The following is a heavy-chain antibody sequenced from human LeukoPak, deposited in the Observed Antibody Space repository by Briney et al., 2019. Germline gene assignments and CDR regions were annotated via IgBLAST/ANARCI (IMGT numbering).Heavy chain of an antibody. J-gene: IGHJ6*03. CDR1: GFTFSDYY. V-gene: IGHV3-53*01. D-gene: IGHD1-26*01. Sequence: GGSLRLSCAASGFTFSDYYMSWIRQAPGKGLEWVSVIYSGGSTYYADSVKGRFTISRDNSKNTLYLQMNSLRAEDTAVYYCARDHMTFSGSSEKGNYYYYMDVWGKGTTVTISS. CDR3: ARDHMTFSGSSEKGNYYYYMDV. CDR2: IYSGGST.